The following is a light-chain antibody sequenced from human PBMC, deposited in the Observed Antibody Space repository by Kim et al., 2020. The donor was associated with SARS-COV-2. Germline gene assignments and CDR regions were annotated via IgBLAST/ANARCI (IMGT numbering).Light chain of an antibody. CDR2: DVS. J-gene: IGLJ3*02. Sequence: QSALTQPRSVSGSPGQSVTISCTGTSSDVGGYNYVSWYQQHPGKAPQFMIYDVSKRPSGVPDRFSGSKSGNTASLTISGLQAEDEADYYCCSYAGSYTWVFGGGTKLTVL. CDR1: SSDVGGYNY. CDR3: CSYAGSYTWV. V-gene: IGLV2-11*01.